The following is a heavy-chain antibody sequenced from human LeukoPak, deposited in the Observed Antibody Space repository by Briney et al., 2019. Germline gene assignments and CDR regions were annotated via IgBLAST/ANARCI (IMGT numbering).Heavy chain of an antibody. CDR1: GFTFSSYE. CDR2: ISSSGSTI. Sequence: GGSLRLSCVASGFTFSSYEMNWVRQAPGKGLEWVSYISSSGSTIYYADSVKGRFTISRDNAKNSLYLQMSSLRAEDTAVYYCASNYGDYGRINYYYYYYGMDVWGQGTTVTVSS. D-gene: IGHD4-17*01. V-gene: IGHV3-48*03. J-gene: IGHJ6*02. CDR3: ASNYGDYGRINYYYYYYGMDV.